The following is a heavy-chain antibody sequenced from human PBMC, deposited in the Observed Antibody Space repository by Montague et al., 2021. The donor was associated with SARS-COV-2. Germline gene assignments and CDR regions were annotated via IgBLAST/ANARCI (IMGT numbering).Heavy chain of an antibody. J-gene: IGHJ3*02. Sequence: TLSLTCTVSGGSISSGGYYWSWIRQHPGKGLEWIGYIYHTGSTHYNPSLKSRVTISTATSKNHFSLNLSSVTAAASAVYYCARDSGYYDSSGYSYDAFDIWGQGTTVTVSS. CDR2: IYHTGST. V-gene: IGHV4-31*03. CDR1: GGSISSGGYY. CDR3: ARDSGYYDSSGYSYDAFDI. D-gene: IGHD3-22*01.